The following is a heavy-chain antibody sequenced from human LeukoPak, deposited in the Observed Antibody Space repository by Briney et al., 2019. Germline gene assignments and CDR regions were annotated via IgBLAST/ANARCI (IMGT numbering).Heavy chain of an antibody. CDR1: GFTFSTYG. CDR2: ISSSGSTI. CDR3: ARGRCSSTSCYANYYYYYMDV. D-gene: IGHD2-2*01. Sequence: GGSLRLSCAASGFTFSTYGMNWVRQAPGKGLEWVSYISSSGSTIYYADSVKGRFTISRDNAKNSLYLQMNSLRAEDTAVYYCARGRCSSTSCYANYYYYYMDVWGKGTTVTVSS. J-gene: IGHJ6*03. V-gene: IGHV3-48*04.